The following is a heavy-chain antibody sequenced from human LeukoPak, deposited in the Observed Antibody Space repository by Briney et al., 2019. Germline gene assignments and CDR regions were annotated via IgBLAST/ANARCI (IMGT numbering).Heavy chain of an antibody. CDR3: ARVPYYDILTGYSYYFGY. CDR1: GFSLSGYW. D-gene: IGHD3-9*01. CDR2: IKQDGSEK. V-gene: IGHV3-7*01. Sequence: GGSLRLSCAASGFSLSGYWMTWVRQAPGKGLEWVANIKQDGSEKYYVDSVKGRFTISRDNAKNSLYLQMNSLRAEDTAVYYCARVPYYDILTGYSYYFGYWGQGTLVTVSS. J-gene: IGHJ4*02.